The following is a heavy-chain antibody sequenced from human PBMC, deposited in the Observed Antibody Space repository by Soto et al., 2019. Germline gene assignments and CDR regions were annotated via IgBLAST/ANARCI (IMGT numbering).Heavy chain of an antibody. CDR2: IRSKAYGGTT. D-gene: IGHD6-6*01. Sequence: HPGGSLRLSCTASGFSFSDYSFNWVRQAPGKGLEWVGFIRSKAYGGTTEYAASVKGRFTISRDDSKSIAYLQMNSLKTEDTAVYYCTRDSSRFYYYGMDVWGQGTTVTV. V-gene: IGHV3-49*04. CDR1: GFSFSDYS. CDR3: TRDSSRFYYYGMDV. J-gene: IGHJ6*02.